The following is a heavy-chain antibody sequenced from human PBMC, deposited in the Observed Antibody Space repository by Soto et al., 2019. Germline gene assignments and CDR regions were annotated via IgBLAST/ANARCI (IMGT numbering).Heavy chain of an antibody. V-gene: IGHV1-69*13. Sequence: SVKVPCKASGGTFSSYAISWVRQAPGQGLEWMGGIIPIFGTANYAQKFQGRVTITADESTSTAYMELSSLRSEDTAVYYCARASDTAMVPSWYFDLWGRGTLVTVSS. CDR1: GGTFSSYA. CDR3: ARASDTAMVPSWYFDL. J-gene: IGHJ2*01. D-gene: IGHD5-18*01. CDR2: IIPIFGTA.